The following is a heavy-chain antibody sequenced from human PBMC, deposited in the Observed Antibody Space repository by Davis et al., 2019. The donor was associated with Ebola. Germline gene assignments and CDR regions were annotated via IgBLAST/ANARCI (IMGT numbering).Heavy chain of an antibody. CDR3: TRIFFDWPVIYEDL. CDR1: GFTFSTSD. Sequence: PGESLKISCQASGFTFSTSDFSWVRQAPGKGLEWLAYIGRSGTAYYPSSVKGRFTVSRDNAKKSVFLHMDSLRGDDTATYYCTRIFFDWPVIYEDLWGQGTLVSVSS. D-gene: IGHD3-9*01. CDR2: IGRSGTA. J-gene: IGHJ5*02. V-gene: IGHV3-69-1*02.